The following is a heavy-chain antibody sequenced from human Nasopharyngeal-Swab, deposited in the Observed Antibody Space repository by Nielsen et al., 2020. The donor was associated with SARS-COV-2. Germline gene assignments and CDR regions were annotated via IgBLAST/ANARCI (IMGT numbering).Heavy chain of an antibody. Sequence: VKVSCKASGGTFSSYAISWVRQAPGQGLEWMGRIIPILGIANYAQKFQSRVTITADKSTSTAYMELSSLRSEDTAVYYCAREGVGATGRSDYWGQGTLVTVSS. CDR3: AREGVGATGRSDY. CDR1: GGTFSSYA. D-gene: IGHD1-26*01. CDR2: IIPILGIA. V-gene: IGHV1-69*04. J-gene: IGHJ4*02.